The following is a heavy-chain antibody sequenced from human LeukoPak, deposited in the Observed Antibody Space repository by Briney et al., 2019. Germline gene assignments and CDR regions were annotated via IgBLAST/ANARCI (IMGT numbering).Heavy chain of an antibody. D-gene: IGHD2-21*02. V-gene: IGHV4-39*01. CDR2: IYYSGST. CDR3: ARYDVVTAIEIDY. J-gene: IGHJ4*02. CDR1: GGSISSSSYY. Sequence: SETLCLTCTVSGGSISSSSYYWGWIRQPPGKGLEWIGSIYYSGSTYYNPSLKSRVTISVDTSKNQFSLKLSSVTAADTAVYYCARYDVVTAIEIDYWGQGTLVTVSS.